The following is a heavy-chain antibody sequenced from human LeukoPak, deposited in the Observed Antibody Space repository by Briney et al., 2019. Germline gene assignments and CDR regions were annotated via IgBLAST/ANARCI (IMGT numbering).Heavy chain of an antibody. J-gene: IGHJ3*02. V-gene: IGHV4-39*01. Sequence: SETLSLTCTVSGGSISSSSYYWGWIRQPPGKGLEWIGSIYYSGSTYYNPSLKSRVTISVDTSKNQFSLKLSSVTAADTAVYYCASGIAVAGFHASDIWGQGTMVTVSS. CDR2: IYYSGST. D-gene: IGHD6-19*01. CDR1: GGSISSSSYY. CDR3: ASGIAVAGFHASDI.